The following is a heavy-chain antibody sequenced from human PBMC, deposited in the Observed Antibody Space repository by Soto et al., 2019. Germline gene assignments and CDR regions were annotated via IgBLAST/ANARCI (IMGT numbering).Heavy chain of an antibody. J-gene: IGHJ4*02. CDR3: SRVDPGETSPFDH. D-gene: IGHD3-10*01. V-gene: IGHV1-46*03. CDR2: INPFDGSR. Sequence: ASLKVSCKASGYIFTSYYIHWVRQAPGQGLEWMGWINPFDGSRMFAQSFQGRVTMTRDTSTSTVYMEVSSLRSEDTAVYYCSRVDPGETSPFDHCGQGTLVTVSS. CDR1: GYIFTSYY.